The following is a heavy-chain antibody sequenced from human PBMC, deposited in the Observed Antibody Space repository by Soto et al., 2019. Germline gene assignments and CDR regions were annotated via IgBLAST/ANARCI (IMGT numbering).Heavy chain of an antibody. J-gene: IGHJ5*02. CDR2: ISAYNGNT. Sequence: ASVKVSCKASGYTFTSYGISWVRQAPGQGLEWMGWISAYNGNTNYAQKLQGRVTMTTDTSTSTAYMELRSLRSDDTAVYYCARQRLYDSSGYYSFDPWGQGTLVTVSS. D-gene: IGHD3-22*01. CDR3: ARQRLYDSSGYYSFDP. V-gene: IGHV1-18*04. CDR1: GYTFTSYG.